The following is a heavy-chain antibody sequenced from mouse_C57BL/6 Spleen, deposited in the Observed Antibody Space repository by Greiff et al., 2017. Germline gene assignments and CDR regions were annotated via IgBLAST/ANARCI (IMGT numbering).Heavy chain of an antibody. CDR2: IDPEDGET. CDR3: AKGLNYYAMDY. D-gene: IGHD2-2*01. J-gene: IGHJ4*01. CDR1: GFNIKDYY. V-gene: IGHV14-2*01. Sequence: EVQLQQSGAELVKPGASVKLSCTASGFNIKDYYMHWVKQRTEQGLEWIGRIDPEDGETKYAPKFQGKATITADTSSTTAYLRIISLTSDDTAVYYCAKGLNYYAMDYWGQGTSVTVSS.